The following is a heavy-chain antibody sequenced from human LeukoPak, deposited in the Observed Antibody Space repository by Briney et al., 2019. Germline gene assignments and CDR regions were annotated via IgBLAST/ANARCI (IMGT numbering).Heavy chain of an antibody. CDR1: GYSFTSYW. CDR3: ARGKYCSSTSCYDGWLGSFDP. CDR2: IYPGDSDT. Sequence: GESLKISCQGSGYSFTSYWIGWVGQLPGKGLEWMGIIYPGDSDTRYNPSFQGQVTIPADKSISTAYLQWSSLKASDTAMYYCARGKYCSSTSCYDGWLGSFDPWGQGTLVTVSS. D-gene: IGHD2-2*01. V-gene: IGHV5-51*01. J-gene: IGHJ5*02.